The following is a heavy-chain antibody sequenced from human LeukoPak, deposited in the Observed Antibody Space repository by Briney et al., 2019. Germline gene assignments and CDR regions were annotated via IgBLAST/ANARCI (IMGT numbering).Heavy chain of an antibody. Sequence: GASVKVSCKVSGYTLTELAMHWVRQAPGKGIEWMGGFDSEDGETIYAQKFQGRVTMTEDTSTDTAYMELSSLRSEDTDVYYCATVSRGYYDSSGYPFDYWGQGTLVTVSS. J-gene: IGHJ4*02. V-gene: IGHV1-24*01. D-gene: IGHD3-22*01. CDR3: ATVSRGYYDSSGYPFDY. CDR1: GYTLTELA. CDR2: FDSEDGET.